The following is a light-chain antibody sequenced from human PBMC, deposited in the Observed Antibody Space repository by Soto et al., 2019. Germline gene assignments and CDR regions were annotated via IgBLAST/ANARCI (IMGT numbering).Light chain of an antibody. V-gene: IGKV3-20*01. Sequence: EIVLAQSPGTLSLPPGERATLSCRAIQSFSSRKIAWFQQKPGQAPRLLMYGASSRGTGIPDRFSGGGSGTDFTLTIGGLEPEDFAVYYCQQYGGSPMYTFGQGTKVDIK. J-gene: IGKJ2*01. CDR1: QSFSSRK. CDR2: GAS. CDR3: QQYGGSPMYT.